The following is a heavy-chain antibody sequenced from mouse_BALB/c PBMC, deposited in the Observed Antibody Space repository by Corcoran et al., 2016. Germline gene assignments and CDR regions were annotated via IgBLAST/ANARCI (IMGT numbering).Heavy chain of an antibody. CDR2: IYPGSGST. CDR3: ASPYYFDC. CDR1: GYTFTDYV. J-gene: IGHJ2*01. Sequence: QVQLQQSGPELVKPGASVKMSCKASGYTFTDYVISWVKQRPGQGLEWIGEIYPGSGSTYYNEKFKDKATLTADKSSNTAYMQLSSLTSEDSAVYFCASPYYFDCWGQGTTLTVSS. V-gene: IGHV1-77*01.